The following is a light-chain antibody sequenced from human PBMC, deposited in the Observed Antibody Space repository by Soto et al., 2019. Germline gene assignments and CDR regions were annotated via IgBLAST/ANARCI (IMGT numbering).Light chain of an antibody. V-gene: IGKV1-5*03. Sequence: IKMSQSPSALSASVGDRVTITCRASQTISSWLAWYQQKPGKAPKLLIFKASSLQTGVPSKFSGSGSGTEFTLTISSLQPDDFATYYCQQYDSYPWTFGQGTNMDIK. CDR2: KAS. J-gene: IGKJ1*01. CDR1: QTISSW. CDR3: QQYDSYPWT.